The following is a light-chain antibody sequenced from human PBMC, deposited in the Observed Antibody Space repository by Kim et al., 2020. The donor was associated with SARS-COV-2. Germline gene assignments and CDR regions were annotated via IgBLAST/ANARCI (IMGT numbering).Light chain of an antibody. Sequence: SPGQNATVPCRGSGLPRATCSLCQEKASPAPRLVVKKNSEEPSGIPERFSGSSSGTTVTLTISGVQAEDDADYYCQSADSSGTYVFGSGTKVTVL. V-gene: IGLV3-25*03. J-gene: IGLJ1*01. CDR1: GLPRAT. CDR3: QSADSSGTYV. CDR2: KNS.